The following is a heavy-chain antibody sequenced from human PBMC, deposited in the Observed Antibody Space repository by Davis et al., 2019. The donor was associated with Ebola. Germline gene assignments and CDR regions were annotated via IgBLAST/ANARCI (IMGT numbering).Heavy chain of an antibody. V-gene: IGHV3-7*01. CDR3: ARRTAPDY. J-gene: IGHJ4*02. CDR2: IKQDGSEK. CDR1: GFSFSSYW. Sequence: GESLKISCAASGFSFSSYWMSWVRQAPGKGLEWVANIKQDGSEKYYADSVRGRFTISRDYSKNTLYLQMNSLRAEDTAVYYCARRTAPDYWGQGTLVTVSS. D-gene: IGHD5-18*01.